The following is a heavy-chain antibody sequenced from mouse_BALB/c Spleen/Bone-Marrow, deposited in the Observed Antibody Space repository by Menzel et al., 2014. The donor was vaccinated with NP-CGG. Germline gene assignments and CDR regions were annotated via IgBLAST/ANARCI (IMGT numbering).Heavy chain of an antibody. D-gene: IGHD2-14*01. CDR3: ASYRYAWYFDD. CDR2: IDPANGNT. V-gene: IGHV14-3*02. J-gene: IGHJ1*01. Sequence: EVQLQQSGAELVKPGASVKLSCTASGFNIKDSYLHWVQQRPEQGLEWIGRIDPANGNTKYDPKFQGKATITADTSSNTAYLQLSRLTSEDTAVYYCASYRYAWYFDDWGAGTTVTVSS. CDR1: GFNIKDSY.